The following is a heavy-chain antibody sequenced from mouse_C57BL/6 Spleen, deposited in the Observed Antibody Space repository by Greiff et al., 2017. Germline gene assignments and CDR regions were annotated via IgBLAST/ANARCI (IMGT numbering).Heavy chain of an antibody. D-gene: IGHD2-3*01. CDR3: ARSPYDGYYGYYFDY. V-gene: IGHV1-55*01. J-gene: IGHJ2*01. CDR2: IYPGSGST. Sequence: VQLQQPGAELVKPGASVKMSCKASGYTFTSYWITWVKQRPGQGLEWIGDIYPGSGSTNYNEKFKSKATLTVDTSSSTAYMQLSSLTSEDSAVYYCARSPYDGYYGYYFDYWGQGTTLTVSS. CDR1: GYTFTSYW.